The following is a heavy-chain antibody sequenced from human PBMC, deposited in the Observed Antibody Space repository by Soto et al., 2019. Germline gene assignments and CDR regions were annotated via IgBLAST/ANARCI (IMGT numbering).Heavy chain of an antibody. CDR3: AMGQREIPRPNCFHF. CDR1: GFTFSTYT. CDR2: ISGSGKST. Sequence: EVQLLESGEGLIQPGGSLRLSCAASGFTFSTYTMSWVRQAPGKGLEWVSSISGSGKSTNYADSVKGRFTISRDNSKNALFLQMQSLNATEAAVYYGAMGQREIPRPNCFHFWGQGTLLTVSS. J-gene: IGHJ5*01. V-gene: IGHV3-23*01. D-gene: IGHD6-6*01.